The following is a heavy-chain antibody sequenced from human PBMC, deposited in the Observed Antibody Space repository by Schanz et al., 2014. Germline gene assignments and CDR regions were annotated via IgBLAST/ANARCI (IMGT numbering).Heavy chain of an antibody. D-gene: IGHD2-15*01. J-gene: IGHJ3*02. CDR3: ARGGGPEDVFDI. CDR2: IIPILGIA. CDR1: GGTFSSYS. V-gene: IGHV1-69*02. Sequence: QVQLVQSGGEMKKPGSSMKVSCKASGGTFSSYSISWVRQAPGQGLEWMGRIIPILGIANYAQKFQGRVTITADKSTSTAYMELSSLRSDDTAVYYCARGGGPEDVFDIWGQGTILTVSS.